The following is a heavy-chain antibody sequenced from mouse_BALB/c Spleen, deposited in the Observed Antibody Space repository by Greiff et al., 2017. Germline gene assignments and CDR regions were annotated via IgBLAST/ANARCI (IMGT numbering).Heavy chain of an antibody. CDR1: GFTFSSYA. CDR3: ARRGSTAPFAY. J-gene: IGHJ3*01. Sequence: EVKLMESGGGLVKPGGSLKLSCAASGFTFSSYAMSWVRQTPEKRLEWVASISSGGSTYYPDSVKGRFTISRDNARNILYLQMSSLRSEDTAMYYCARRGSTAPFAYWGQGTLVTVSA. D-gene: IGHD1-2*01. V-gene: IGHV5-6-5*01. CDR2: ISSGGST.